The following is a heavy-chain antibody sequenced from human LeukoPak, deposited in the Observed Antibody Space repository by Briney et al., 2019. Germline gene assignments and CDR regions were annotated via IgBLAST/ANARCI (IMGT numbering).Heavy chain of an antibody. CDR3: ARILEWLSDY. Sequence: GGSLRLSGAGSGFTFSSYWMSWVHQAPGKGLEWVANIKQDGSEKYYVDSVKGRFTISRDNAKNSLYLQMNSLRAEDTAVYYCARILEWLSDYWGQGTLVTVSS. J-gene: IGHJ4*02. CDR1: GFTFSSYW. CDR2: IKQDGSEK. D-gene: IGHD3-3*01. V-gene: IGHV3-7*01.